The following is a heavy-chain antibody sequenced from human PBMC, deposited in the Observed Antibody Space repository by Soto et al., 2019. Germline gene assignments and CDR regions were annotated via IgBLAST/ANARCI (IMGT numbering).Heavy chain of an antibody. V-gene: IGHV6-1*01. J-gene: IGHJ4*02. CDR3: ARLAPGRSGGGGDY. CDR2: TYYRSKWYN. Sequence: PSQTLSLTCAISGDSVSSNSAAWNWIRQSPSRGLEWLGRTYYRSKWYNDYAVSVRSRITINPDTSKNHFSLQLNSVTPEDTAVYYCARLAPGRSGGGGDYWGQGTLVTVSS. CDR1: GDSVSSNSAA. D-gene: IGHD6-19*01.